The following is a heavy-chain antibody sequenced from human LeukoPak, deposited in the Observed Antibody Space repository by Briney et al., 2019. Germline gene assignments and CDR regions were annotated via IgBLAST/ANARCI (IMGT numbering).Heavy chain of an antibody. CDR2: IYYSGNT. CDR1: GGSISSRNYY. Sequence: SETLSLTCTVSGGSISSRNYYWGWVRQSPGKGLEWIGSIYYSGNTYYNPSLRSRVTVSKDTSKNYFSLELSSVTAADTAVYYCARHMVRGVIISDFWGQGILVTVSS. CDR3: ARHMVRGVIISDF. D-gene: IGHD3-10*01. J-gene: IGHJ4*02. V-gene: IGHV4-39*01.